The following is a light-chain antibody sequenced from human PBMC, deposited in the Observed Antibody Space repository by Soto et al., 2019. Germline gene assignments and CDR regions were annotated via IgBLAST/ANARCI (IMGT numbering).Light chain of an antibody. CDR2: GAS. V-gene: IGKV3-15*01. J-gene: IGKJ1*01. CDR1: QSVSSK. CDR3: QQYGSSPKWT. Sequence: EIVLTQSAATLSVSPGERATLSCRASQSVSSKLAWYQQKPGQAPXLXIYGASPRATGIPARFSGSGSGTEFTLTISSLQSEDFAVYYWQQYGSSPKWTFG.